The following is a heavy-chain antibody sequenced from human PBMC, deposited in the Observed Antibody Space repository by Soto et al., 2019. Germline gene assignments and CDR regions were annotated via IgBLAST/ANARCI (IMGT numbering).Heavy chain of an antibody. J-gene: IGHJ4*02. CDR3: AKDMKGGYSIGFDY. D-gene: IGHD2-15*01. CDR2: ISWNSGSI. CDR1: GFTFDDYA. Sequence: QLGGSLRLSCAASGFTFDDYAMHWVRQAPGKGLEWVSGISWNSGSIGYADSVKGRFTISRDNAKNSLYLQMNSLRAEDTALYYCAKDMKGGYSIGFDYWGQGTLVTVSS. V-gene: IGHV3-9*01.